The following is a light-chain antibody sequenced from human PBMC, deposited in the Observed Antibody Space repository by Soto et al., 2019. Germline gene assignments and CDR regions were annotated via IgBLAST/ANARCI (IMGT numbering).Light chain of an antibody. Sequence: DSQMTHSPCTVAASVGDRFGSTLLASQSISSWLAWYQQKPGKAPKLLIYDASSLESGVPSRFSGSGSGTEFTPTISSLQPDDFATYYCQQYNSYSRTFGQGTKVDIK. CDR1: QSISSW. V-gene: IGKV1-5*01. CDR2: DAS. CDR3: QQYNSYSRT. J-gene: IGKJ1*01.